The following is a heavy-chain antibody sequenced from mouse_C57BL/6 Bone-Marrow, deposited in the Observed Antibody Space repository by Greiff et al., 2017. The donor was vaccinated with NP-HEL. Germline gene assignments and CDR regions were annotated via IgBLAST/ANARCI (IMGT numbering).Heavy chain of an antibody. CDR3: ARVYDYDAGYYFDY. Sequence: VQLQQSGPGLVKPSQSLSLTCSVTGYSITSGYYWNWIRQFPGNKLEWMGYISYDGSNNYNPSLKNRISITRDTSKNQFFLKLNSVTTEDTATYYCARVYDYDAGYYFDYWGQGTTLTVSS. CDR2: ISYDGSN. D-gene: IGHD2-4*01. CDR1: GYSITSGYY. V-gene: IGHV3-6*01. J-gene: IGHJ2*01.